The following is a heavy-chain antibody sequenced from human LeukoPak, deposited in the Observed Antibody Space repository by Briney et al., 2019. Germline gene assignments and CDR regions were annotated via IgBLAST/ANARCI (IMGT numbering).Heavy chain of an antibody. Sequence: ASVKVSCKASGGTFSSYAISWVRQAPGQGLEWMGRIIPILGIANYAQKFQGRVTITADKSTSTAYMELSSLRSEDTAVYYCAREGNIVVVVAANWFDPWGQGTLVTVSS. J-gene: IGHJ5*02. CDR3: AREGNIVVVVAANWFDP. D-gene: IGHD2-15*01. CDR2: IIPILGIA. CDR1: GGTFSSYA. V-gene: IGHV1-69*04.